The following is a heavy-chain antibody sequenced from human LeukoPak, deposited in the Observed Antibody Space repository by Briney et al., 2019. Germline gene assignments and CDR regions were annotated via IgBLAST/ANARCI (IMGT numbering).Heavy chain of an antibody. CDR1: GGSISSYY. V-gene: IGHV4-59*01. J-gene: IGHJ6*02. Sequence: SETLSPTCTVSGGSISSYYWSWIRQPPGKGLEWIGYIYYSGSTNYNPSLKSRVTISVDTSKNQFSLKLSSVTAADTAVYYCARDDYGDYYYGMDVWGQGTTVTVSS. D-gene: IGHD4-17*01. CDR2: IYYSGST. CDR3: ARDDYGDYYYGMDV.